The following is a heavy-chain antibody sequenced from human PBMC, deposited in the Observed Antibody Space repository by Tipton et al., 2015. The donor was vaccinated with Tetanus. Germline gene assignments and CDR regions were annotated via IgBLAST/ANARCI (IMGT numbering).Heavy chain of an antibody. D-gene: IGHD2-8*01. V-gene: IGHV5-51*01. Sequence: VQLVQSGGEVKKPGESLKISCKGSGYIFNNYWIGWVRQKPGKGLEWMGFIYPGDSDTRYSPSFQGQVTISGDKSINTAYLQWSSLRASDTSMFYCARAHCTDGVCNFDFWGQGALVTVAS. J-gene: IGHJ4*02. CDR3: ARAHCTDGVCNFDF. CDR2: IYPGDSDT. CDR1: GYIFNNYW.